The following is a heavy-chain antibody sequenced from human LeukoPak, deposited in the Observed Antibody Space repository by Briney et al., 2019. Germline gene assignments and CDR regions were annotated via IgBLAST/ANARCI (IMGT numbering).Heavy chain of an antibody. J-gene: IGHJ6*03. Sequence: GGSLRLSCAASGFSFSSYPMYWVRQAPGKGLEWVAFIRYDGSNKYYADSVKGRFTVSRDNSKNTLYLQMKSLRAEDTAVYYCAKGGGYEAQYYYYYLDVWGKGTTVTISS. D-gene: IGHD5-12*01. CDR2: IRYDGSNK. CDR3: AKGGGYEAQYYYYYLDV. V-gene: IGHV3-30*02. CDR1: GFSFSSYP.